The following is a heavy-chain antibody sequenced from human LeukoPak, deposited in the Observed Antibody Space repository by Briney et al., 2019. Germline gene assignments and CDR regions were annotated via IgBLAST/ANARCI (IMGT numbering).Heavy chain of an antibody. CDR1: GFTFSSCS. V-gene: IGHV3-48*01. D-gene: IGHD4-17*01. J-gene: IGHJ6*02. CDR3: ASYGDYVYGMDV. Sequence: GGSLRLSCAASGFTFSSCSMNRVRQAPGKGLEWVSYISSSSSTIYYADSVKGRFTISRDNAKNSLYLQMNSLRAEDTAVYYCASYGDYVYGMDVWGQGTTVTVSS. CDR2: ISSSSSTI.